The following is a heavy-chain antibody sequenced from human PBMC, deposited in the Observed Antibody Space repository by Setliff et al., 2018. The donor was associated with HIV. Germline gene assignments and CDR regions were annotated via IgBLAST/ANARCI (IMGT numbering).Heavy chain of an antibody. CDR2: LYPSGST. J-gene: IGHJ3*02. Sequence: PSETLSLTCSVSGGSMSPYYWSWIRQPAGKGLEWIGRLYPSGSTIYNPSLRSRVTLSVDTSKNQFSLKRSSVTAADTAVYYCARVFPPIRGAPFGVPPGVFDIWGQGSMVTVSS. D-gene: IGHD2-8*01. V-gene: IGHV4-4*07. CDR1: GGSMSPYY. CDR3: ARVFPPIRGAPFGVPPGVFDI.